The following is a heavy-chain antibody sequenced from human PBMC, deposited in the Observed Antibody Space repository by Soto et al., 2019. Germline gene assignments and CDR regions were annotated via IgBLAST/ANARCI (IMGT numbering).Heavy chain of an antibody. V-gene: IGHV4-34*01. CDR2: INHSGRV. Sequence: PSETLSLTCAVYGGSFGGHPWTWIRQSPGKGLEWIGDINHSGRVNYSPSLKSRVTISLDTSKDQFSLTLSAVNAADTAMYYCSTRSYDTKGYYTFPPWGQANMV. CDR1: GGSFGGHP. J-gene: IGHJ5*01. D-gene: IGHD3-3*01. CDR3: STRSYDTKGYYTFPP.